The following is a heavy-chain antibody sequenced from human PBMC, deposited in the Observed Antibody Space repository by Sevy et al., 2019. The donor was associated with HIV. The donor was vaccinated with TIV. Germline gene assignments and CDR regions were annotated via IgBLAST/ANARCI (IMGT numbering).Heavy chain of an antibody. CDR2: IRYDGSNK. CDR3: AKHIVATIKDAFDI. J-gene: IGHJ3*02. D-gene: IGHD5-12*01. CDR1: GFTFSSYG. Sequence: GGSLRLSCAASGFTFSSYGMHWVRQAPGKGLEWVAFIRYDGSNKYYADSVKGRFTISRDNSNNTLYMLMNSLRTEDTAVYYCAKHIVATIKDAFDIRGQGTMVTVSS. V-gene: IGHV3-30*02.